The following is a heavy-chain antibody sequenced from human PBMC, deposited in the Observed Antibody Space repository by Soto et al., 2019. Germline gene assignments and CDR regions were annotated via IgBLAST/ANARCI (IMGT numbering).Heavy chain of an antibody. CDR3: AKLTPYYYDTSGRQGYFDY. Sequence: QVQLVESGGGVVQPGRSLRLSCAASGFTFSTHGMHWVRQAPGRGLEWVALISFDGSNRYYADSVKGRFTVSRDNSKNTLYLKLNSLRAEDTAVYYCAKLTPYYYDTSGRQGYFDYWGQGTLVTVSS. D-gene: IGHD3-22*01. V-gene: IGHV3-30*18. J-gene: IGHJ4*02. CDR2: ISFDGSNR. CDR1: GFTFSTHG.